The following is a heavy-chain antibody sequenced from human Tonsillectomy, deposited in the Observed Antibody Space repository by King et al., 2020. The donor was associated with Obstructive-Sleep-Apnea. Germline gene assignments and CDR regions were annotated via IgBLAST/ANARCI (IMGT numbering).Heavy chain of an antibody. Sequence: VQLQQWGAGLLKPSETLSLTCAVYGGSFSGYYWSWIRQPPGKGLEWIGEINHSVSTNYNPSLTSRVTISVDTSRNQFSLKLSSVTAAVTAVYYCARGLRLVYYDSSGYPFRPWGQGTLVTVSS. V-gene: IGHV4-34*01. CDR3: ARGLRLVYYDSSGYPFRP. D-gene: IGHD3-22*01. J-gene: IGHJ5*02. CDR1: GGSFSGYY. CDR2: INHSVST.